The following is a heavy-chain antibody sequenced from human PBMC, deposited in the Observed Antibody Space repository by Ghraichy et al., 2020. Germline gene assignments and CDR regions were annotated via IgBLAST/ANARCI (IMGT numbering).Heavy chain of an antibody. J-gene: IGHJ4*02. D-gene: IGHD3-16*01. V-gene: IGHV4-59*01. Sequence: SETLSLTCTVSGGSISSYYWSWIRKPPGKGLEWIGYISTSGVTNYNPSLRSRVTISVDTSKNQFSLKLSSVTAADTAVYYCASLGGTYDYWGQGTLVTVAA. CDR3: ASLGGTYDY. CDR2: ISTSGVT. CDR1: GGSISSYY.